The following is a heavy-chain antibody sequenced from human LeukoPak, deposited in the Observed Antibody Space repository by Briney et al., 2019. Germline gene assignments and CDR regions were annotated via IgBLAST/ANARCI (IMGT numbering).Heavy chain of an antibody. CDR2: FDPEDGET. V-gene: IGHV1-24*01. Sequence: ASVKVSCKVSGYTLTELSMHWVRQAPGKGPEWMGGFDPEDGETIYAQKLQGRVTMTTDTSTSTAYMELRSLRSDDTAVYYCAISGGLNPGGYWGQGTLVTVSS. D-gene: IGHD2-15*01. CDR3: AISGGLNPGGY. J-gene: IGHJ4*02. CDR1: GYTLTELS.